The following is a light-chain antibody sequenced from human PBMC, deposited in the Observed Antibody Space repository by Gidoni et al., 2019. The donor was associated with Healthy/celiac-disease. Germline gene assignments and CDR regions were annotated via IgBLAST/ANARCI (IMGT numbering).Light chain of an antibody. V-gene: IGLV7-46*01. Sequence: QAVVTQAPSLTVSPGGTVTLTCGSSTGAVTSGHYPYWFQQKPGQAPRTLIYDTSNKHSWTPARFSGSLLGGKAALTLSGAQPEDEAEYYCLLSYSGAQWVFGGGTKLTVL. CDR2: DTS. CDR3: LLSYSGAQWV. J-gene: IGLJ3*02. CDR1: TGAVTSGHY.